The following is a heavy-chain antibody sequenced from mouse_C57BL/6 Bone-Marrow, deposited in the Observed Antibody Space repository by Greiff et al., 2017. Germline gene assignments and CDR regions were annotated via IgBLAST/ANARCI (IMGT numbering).Heavy chain of an antibody. D-gene: IGHD1-1*01. J-gene: IGHJ2*01. CDR1: GYTFTSSW. CDR3: EREVYGSGYVYFDY. Sequence: QVQLQQPGAELVMPGASVKLSCKASGYTFTSSWMHWVKPRPGQGLEWIGEIDPSDSYTNYNQKFKGKSTLTVDKSSSTAYMQLSSLTSEDSAVYYCEREVYGSGYVYFDYWGQGTTLTVSS. CDR2: IDPSDSYT. V-gene: IGHV1-69*01.